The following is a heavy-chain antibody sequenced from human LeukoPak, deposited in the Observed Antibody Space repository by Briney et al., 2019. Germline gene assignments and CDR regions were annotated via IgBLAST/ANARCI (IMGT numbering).Heavy chain of an antibody. CDR2: IYSSGST. Sequence: GGSLRLSCAASGFTVSSNYMNWVRQAPGKGLEWVSVIYSSGSTYYADSVKGRFTISRDNSKNTVYLQMNSLRAEDTAVYVCARSIIEVGAHYDYMDVWGKGTTVTVSS. CDR1: GFTVSSNY. J-gene: IGHJ6*03. CDR3: ARSIIEVGAHYDYMDV. V-gene: IGHV3-53*01. D-gene: IGHD3-22*01.